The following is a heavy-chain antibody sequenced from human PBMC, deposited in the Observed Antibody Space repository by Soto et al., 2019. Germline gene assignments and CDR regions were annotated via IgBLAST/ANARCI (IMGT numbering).Heavy chain of an antibody. CDR2: IKQDGSEK. J-gene: IGHJ4*02. V-gene: IGHV3-7*03. CDR3: ARDRPIAAAGTQPDY. Sequence: PGGSLRLSCAASGFTFSSYWMSWVRQAPGKGLEWVANIKQDGSEKYYVDSVKGRFTIPRDNAKNSLYLQMNSLRAEDTAVYYCARDRPIAAAGTQPDYWGQGTLVTVSS. D-gene: IGHD6-13*01. CDR1: GFTFSSYW.